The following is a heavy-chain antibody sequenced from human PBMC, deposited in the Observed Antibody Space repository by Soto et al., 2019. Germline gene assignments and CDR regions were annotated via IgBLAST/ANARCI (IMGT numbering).Heavy chain of an antibody. J-gene: IGHJ4*02. Sequence: EVQLVETGGGLIQPGGSLRLSCAASGFTVSNNYMSWVRQAPGKGLGWVSLIYSGGSTFYADSVKGRFTISRDNSKNTRFLKMNSLIAEDTAVYFCVTYISLDYWGQGTLVTVFS. V-gene: IGHV3-53*02. CDR3: VTYISLDY. CDR2: IYSGGST. CDR1: GFTVSNNY. D-gene: IGHD2-2*02.